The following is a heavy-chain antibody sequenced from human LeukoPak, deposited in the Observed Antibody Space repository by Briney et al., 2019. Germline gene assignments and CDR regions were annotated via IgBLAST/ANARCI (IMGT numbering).Heavy chain of an antibody. Sequence: GGSLRLSCAASGFILSSFAMSWVRQAPGKGLEWVSSISSPGGNTYYADSVKGRFTISRDNSNNLVYLQMNSLRAEDTAVYYCAKTRNGYTTEYLQHWGQGTLVTVSS. D-gene: IGHD5-24*01. CDR3: AKTRNGYTTEYLQH. J-gene: IGHJ1*01. CDR2: ISSPGGNT. V-gene: IGHV3-23*01. CDR1: GFILSSFA.